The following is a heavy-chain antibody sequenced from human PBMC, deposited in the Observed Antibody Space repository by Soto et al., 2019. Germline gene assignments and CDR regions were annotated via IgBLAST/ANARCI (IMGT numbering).Heavy chain of an antibody. J-gene: IGHJ5*01. V-gene: IGHV4-30-4*01. D-gene: IGHD2-15*01. CDR2: IYKSATT. CDR1: GDSISSVDYF. CDR3: ARGRYCLTGRCFPNWFDS. Sequence: SETLSLTCSVSGDSISSVDYFWAWVRQPPGQALEYIGYIYKSATTYYNPSFESRVAISLDTSKSQFSLNVTSVTAADTAVYFCARGRYCLTGRCFPNWFDSWGQGTLVTVSS.